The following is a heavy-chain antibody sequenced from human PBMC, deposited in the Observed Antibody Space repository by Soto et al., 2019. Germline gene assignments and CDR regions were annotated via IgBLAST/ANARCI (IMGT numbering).Heavy chain of an antibody. CDR2: INPNSGGT. CDR1: GYTFTGYY. J-gene: IGHJ6*02. D-gene: IGHD3-9*01. V-gene: IGHV1-2*02. CDR3: ARWGDHWPILRSDHYYGMDF. Sequence: ASVKVSCTASGYTFTGYYMHWVRQAPGQGLEWMGWINPNSGGTNYAQQFQGRVTMTRDTSISTAYMELSRLRSDDTAVYYCARWGDHWPILRSDHYYGMDFWGQGTTVTVCS.